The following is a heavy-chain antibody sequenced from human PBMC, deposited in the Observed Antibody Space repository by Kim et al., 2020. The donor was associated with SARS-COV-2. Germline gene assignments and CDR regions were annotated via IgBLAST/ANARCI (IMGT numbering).Heavy chain of an antibody. CDR2: ISGDGGST. CDR1: GFTFDDYA. Sequence: GGSLRLSCAASGFTFDDYAMHWVRQAPGKGLEWVSLISGDGGSTYYADSVKGRFTISRDNSKNSLYLQMNSLRTEDTALYYCAKAGGYSGYRDWFDPWGQGTLVTVSS. J-gene: IGHJ5*02. D-gene: IGHD5-12*01. CDR3: AKAGGYSGYRDWFDP. V-gene: IGHV3-43*02.